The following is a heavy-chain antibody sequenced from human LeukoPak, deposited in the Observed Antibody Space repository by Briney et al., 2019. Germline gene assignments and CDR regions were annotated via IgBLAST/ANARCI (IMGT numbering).Heavy chain of an antibody. J-gene: IGHJ4*02. Sequence: GRSLRLSCAASGFTFSSYAMHWVRQAPGKGLEWVAVISYDGSNKYYADSVKGRFTISRDNCKNTLYLQMNSLRAEDTAVYYCARSYYEYYYDSSGYYRPYFDYWGQGTLVTVSS. CDR3: ARSYYEYYYDSSGYYRPYFDY. CDR2: ISYDGSNK. D-gene: IGHD3-22*01. CDR1: GFTFSSYA. V-gene: IGHV3-30*04.